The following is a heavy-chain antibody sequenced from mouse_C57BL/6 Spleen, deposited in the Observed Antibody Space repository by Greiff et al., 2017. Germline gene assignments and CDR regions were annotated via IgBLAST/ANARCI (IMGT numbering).Heavy chain of an antibody. CDR3: ARCNYDYGYYFDY. CDR1: GYTFTSYW. CDR2: IPPNSGST. V-gene: IGHV1-64*01. D-gene: IGHD2-4*01. Sequence: VQLQQPGAELVKPGASVKLSCKASGYTFTSYWMHWVKQRPGQGLEWIGMIPPNSGSTNYNEKFKSKATLTVDKSSSTAYMQLSSLTSEDSAVYYCARCNYDYGYYFDYWGQGTTLTVSS. J-gene: IGHJ2*01.